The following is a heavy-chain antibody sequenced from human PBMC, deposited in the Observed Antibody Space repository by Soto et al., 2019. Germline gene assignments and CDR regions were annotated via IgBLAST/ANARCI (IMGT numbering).Heavy chain of an antibody. Sequence: SQTLSLTCAISGDSVSSNSAAWNWIRQSPSRGLEWLGRTYYRFKWYNDYAVSVKSRITINPDTSKNQFSLQLNSVTPEDTAVYYCARGYCTNGVCPTDAFDIWGPGTMVTVSS. D-gene: IGHD2-8*01. CDR1: GDSVSSNSAA. CDR3: ARGYCTNGVCPTDAFDI. V-gene: IGHV6-1*01. CDR2: TYYRFKWYN. J-gene: IGHJ3*02.